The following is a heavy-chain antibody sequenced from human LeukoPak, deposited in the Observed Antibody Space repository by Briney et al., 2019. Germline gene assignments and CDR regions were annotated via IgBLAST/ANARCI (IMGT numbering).Heavy chain of an antibody. D-gene: IGHD2-2*01. J-gene: IGHJ4*02. Sequence: PGGSLRLSRAASGFTFSSYAMSWVRQAPGKGLEWVSAISGSGGSTYYADSVKGRFTISRDNSKNTLYLQMNSLGAEDTAVYYCAWHCSSTSCSQGGLDYWGQGTLVTVSS. CDR2: ISGSGGST. CDR3: AWHCSSTSCSQGGLDY. CDR1: GFTFSSYA. V-gene: IGHV3-23*01.